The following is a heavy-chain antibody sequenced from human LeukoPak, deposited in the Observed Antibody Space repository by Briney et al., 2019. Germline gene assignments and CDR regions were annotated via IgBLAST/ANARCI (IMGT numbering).Heavy chain of an antibody. D-gene: IGHD3-22*01. CDR2: IKSKTDGGTT. CDR1: GFTFSSYG. Sequence: GGSLRLSCAASGFTFSSYGMSWVRQAPGKGLEWVGRIKSKTDGGTTDYAAPVKGRFTISRDDSKNTLYLQMNSLKTEDTAVYYCTTDGQQYYYDSSGYYSLFDYWGQGTLVTVSS. V-gene: IGHV3-15*01. CDR3: TTDGQQYYYDSSGYYSLFDY. J-gene: IGHJ4*02.